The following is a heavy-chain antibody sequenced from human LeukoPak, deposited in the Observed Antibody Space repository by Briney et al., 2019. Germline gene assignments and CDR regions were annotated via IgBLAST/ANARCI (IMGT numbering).Heavy chain of an antibody. CDR1: GFTFSSYW. V-gene: IGHV3-74*01. CDR2: ISSDGSTT. J-gene: IGHJ4*02. CDR3: ARGEGYNYFYY. D-gene: IGHD5-24*01. Sequence: PGGFLRLSCAASGFTFSSYWMHWVRQAPGKGLVWVSRISSDGSTTSYADSVKGRFTISRDNAKNTLYLQMNSLRAEDTAVYYCARGEGYNYFYYWGQGTLVTVSS.